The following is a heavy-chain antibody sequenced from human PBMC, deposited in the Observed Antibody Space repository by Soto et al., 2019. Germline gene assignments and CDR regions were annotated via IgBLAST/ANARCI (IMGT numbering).Heavy chain of an antibody. CDR2: ISYAGNNI. CDR1: GFTFRNFV. J-gene: IGHJ5*02. D-gene: IGHD1-26*01. V-gene: IGHV3-30*18. Sequence: GGSLRLSCAASGFTFRNFVMHWVRQAPGKGLEWVAVISYAGNNIYYADPVKGRFTISRDNSKSTVYLELNNLSAEDTAVYHCAKNQGVELVPLATVDWFDPWGQGSVVTVSS. CDR3: AKNQGVELVPLATVDWFDP.